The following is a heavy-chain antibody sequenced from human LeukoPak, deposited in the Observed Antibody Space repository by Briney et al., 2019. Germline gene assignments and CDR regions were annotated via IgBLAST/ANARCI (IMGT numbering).Heavy chain of an antibody. CDR3: ARSLSSRFSGPRRRYYFDS. V-gene: IGHV3-23*01. Sequence: GRSLTLSCPPSAFTFTSCAMSWARHDPGAGLEWVSSIIVVGDNTYYADSVKGRFTISRDNSKNMLYLQMNSLRGEDTAVYYCARSLSSRFSGPRRRYYFDSWGQGTLVTVSS. D-gene: IGHD3-16*02. J-gene: IGHJ4*02. CDR1: AFTFTSCA. CDR2: IIVVGDNT.